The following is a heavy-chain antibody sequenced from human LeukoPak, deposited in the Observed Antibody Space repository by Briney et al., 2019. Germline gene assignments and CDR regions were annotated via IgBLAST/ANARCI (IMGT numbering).Heavy chain of an antibody. D-gene: IGHD6-19*01. CDR3: AKDKVAGTGPFDY. CDR2: ISWNSGSI. Sequence: PGRSLRLSCAASGFTVDDYAMHWVRQAPGKGLEWVSGISWNSGSIGYADSVKGRFTISRDNAKNSLYLQMNSLRAEDTALYYCAKDKVAGTGPFDYWGQGTLVTVSS. V-gene: IGHV3-9*01. J-gene: IGHJ4*02. CDR1: GFTVDDYA.